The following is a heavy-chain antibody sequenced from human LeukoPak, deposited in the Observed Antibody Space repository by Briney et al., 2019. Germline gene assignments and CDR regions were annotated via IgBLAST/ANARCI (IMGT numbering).Heavy chain of an antibody. D-gene: IGHD1-20*01. CDR2: IYHIGST. Sequence: SETLSLTCGVSGYSLSRGYYWAWIRQPPEKGLEWIGTIYHIGSTYYNPSLESRVTISVDTSKNEFSLNLNSVTAADTAVYYCARAGWIITSGIDYWGQGALVTVSS. V-gene: IGHV4-38-2*01. CDR1: GYSLSRGYY. J-gene: IGHJ4*02. CDR3: ARAGWIITSGIDY.